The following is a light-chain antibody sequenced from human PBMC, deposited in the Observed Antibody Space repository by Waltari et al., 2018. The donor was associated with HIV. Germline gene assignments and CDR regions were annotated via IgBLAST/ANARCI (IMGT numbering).Light chain of an antibody. CDR3: QQYGSSMNT. CDR1: IRVSSTN. Sequence: EIVLTLYPGTLSLSPGERPTLSCAASIRVSSTNLGWYQQKVGQAPRLLMYGTSSRATGVPGRFSGSGSGTDFTLTITRLEPEDFAVYYCQQYGSSMNTFGQGTRLEIK. V-gene: IGKV3-20*01. J-gene: IGKJ5*01. CDR2: GTS.